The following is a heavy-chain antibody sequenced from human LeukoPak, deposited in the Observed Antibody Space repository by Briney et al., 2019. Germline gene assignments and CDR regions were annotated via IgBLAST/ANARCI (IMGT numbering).Heavy chain of an antibody. J-gene: IGHJ4*02. CDR1: GGSISSGSYY. V-gene: IGHV4-61*02. CDR2: IYTSGST. Sequence: PSETLSLTCTVSGGSISSGSYYWSWIRQPAGKGLEWIGRIYTSGSTNYNPSLKSRVTISVDTSKNQFSLKLSSVTAADTAVYYCARGEERGYSGYDSDYWGQGTLVTVSS. CDR3: ARGEERGYSGYDSDY. D-gene: IGHD5-12*01.